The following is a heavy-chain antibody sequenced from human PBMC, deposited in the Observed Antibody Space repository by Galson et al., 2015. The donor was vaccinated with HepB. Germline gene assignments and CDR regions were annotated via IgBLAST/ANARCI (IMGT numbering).Heavy chain of an antibody. CDR2: ISYDGSNK. D-gene: IGHD3-3*01. CDR1: GFTFSSYG. CDR3: ASRRDFWSGFDP. V-gene: IGHV3-30*03. J-gene: IGHJ5*02. Sequence: SLRLSCAASGFTFSSYGMHWVRQAPGKGLEWVAVISYDGSNKYYADSVKGRFTISRDNSKNTLYLQMNSLRAEDTAVYYCASRRDFWSGFDPWGQGTLVTVSS.